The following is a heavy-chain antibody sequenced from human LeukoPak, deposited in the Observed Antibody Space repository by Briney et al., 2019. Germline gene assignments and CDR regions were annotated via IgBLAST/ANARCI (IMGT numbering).Heavy chain of an antibody. V-gene: IGHV3-11*01. CDR2: ISRGGNTI. CDR3: ATLSRTWDFEY. Sequence: GGSLRLSCAASGFTFSDYYMSWIRRAPGKGLEWVSYISRGGNTIYYADSVKGRFTISRDNAKNSLYLQMNSLRAEDTAVYYCATLSRTWDFEYWGQGTLVTVSS. CDR1: GFTFSDYY. J-gene: IGHJ4*02. D-gene: IGHD1-26*01.